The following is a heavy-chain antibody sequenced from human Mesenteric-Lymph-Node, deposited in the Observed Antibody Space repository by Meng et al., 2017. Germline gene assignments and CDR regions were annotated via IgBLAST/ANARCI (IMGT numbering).Heavy chain of an antibody. CDR3: AREDGNYGGYFDL. Sequence: VQLQESGPGMLKPSQTLSLTCTVSGGPISRGGHYWSWIRQHPGKGLEWIGYVYDSGNTYYNPSLESRVNISIDTSKNQFSLKLSSVTAADTAVYYCAREDGNYGGYFDLWGRGTLVTVSS. J-gene: IGHJ2*01. CDR1: GGPISRGGHY. D-gene: IGHD1-7*01. V-gene: IGHV4-31*03. CDR2: VYDSGNT.